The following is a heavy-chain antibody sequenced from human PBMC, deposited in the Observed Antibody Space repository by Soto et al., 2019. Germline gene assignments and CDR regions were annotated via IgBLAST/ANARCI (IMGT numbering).Heavy chain of an antibody. CDR1: GGSISSYY. Sequence: KPSETLSLTCTVSGGSISSYYWSWIRQPPGKGLEWIGYIYYSGSTNYNPSLKSRVTISVDTSKNQFSLKLSSVTAADTAVYYCARDRPYYGFWSGYYKDYYYGMDVWGQGTTVTVSS. D-gene: IGHD3-3*01. V-gene: IGHV4-59*01. CDR2: IYYSGST. J-gene: IGHJ6*02. CDR3: ARDRPYYGFWSGYYKDYYYGMDV.